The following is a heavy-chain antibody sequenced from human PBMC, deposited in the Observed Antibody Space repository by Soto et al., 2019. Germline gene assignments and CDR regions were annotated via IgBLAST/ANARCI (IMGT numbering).Heavy chain of an antibody. V-gene: IGHV3-74*01. CDR1: GFTFSSHW. CDR3: ARDGPSRAIDY. CDR2: INTDGSTT. Sequence: GGSLKLSCAASGFTFSSHWMHWVRQAPGKGLVWVSRINTDGSTTSYADSVKGRFTISRDNAKNTLYLQMNSLRVEDTAVYYCARDGPSRAIDYWGQGTLVTVSS. J-gene: IGHJ4*02.